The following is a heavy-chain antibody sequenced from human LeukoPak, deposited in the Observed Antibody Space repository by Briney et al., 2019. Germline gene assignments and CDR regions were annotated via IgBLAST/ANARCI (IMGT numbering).Heavy chain of an antibody. D-gene: IGHD3-9*01. J-gene: IGHJ5*02. Sequence: PSETLSLTCTVSGGSISSSSYYWGWIRQPPGKGLEWIGSIYYSGSTYYKPSLRSRVTISVDTSKNQFSLKLSSVTAADTAVYYCARIVGLRYFDWLWTFDPWGQGTLVTVSS. CDR2: IYYSGST. CDR3: ARIVGLRYFDWLWTFDP. CDR1: GGSISSSSYY. V-gene: IGHV4-39*01.